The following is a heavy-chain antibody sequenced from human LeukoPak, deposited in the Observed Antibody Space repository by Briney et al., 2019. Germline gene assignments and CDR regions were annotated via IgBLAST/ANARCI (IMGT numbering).Heavy chain of an antibody. J-gene: IGHJ6*02. CDR1: GYTFTSHG. Sequence: ASVKVSCKASGYTFTSHGIIWVRQAPGQGLEWMGRISVYNGDTNYAQKLQGRVTMTTDTSTSTAYRELRSLRSDDTAVYYCARAFPYYYYYYGMDVWGQGTTVTVSS. CDR2: ISVYNGDT. CDR3: ARAFPYYYYYYGMDV. V-gene: IGHV1-18*01.